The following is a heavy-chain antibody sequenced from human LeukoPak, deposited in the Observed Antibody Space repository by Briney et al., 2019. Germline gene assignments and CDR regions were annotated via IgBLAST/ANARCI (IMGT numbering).Heavy chain of an antibody. CDR1: GYTFTSYG. Sequence: ASVKVSCKASGYTFTSYGISWVRQATGQGLEWMGWMNPNSGNTGYAQKFQGRVTMTKNTSISTAYMELSSLRSEDTAVYYCARGLGSYTIYEAWGQGTLVTVSS. CDR2: MNPNSGNT. CDR3: ARGLGSYTIYEA. D-gene: IGHD1-26*01. V-gene: IGHV1-8*02. J-gene: IGHJ5*02.